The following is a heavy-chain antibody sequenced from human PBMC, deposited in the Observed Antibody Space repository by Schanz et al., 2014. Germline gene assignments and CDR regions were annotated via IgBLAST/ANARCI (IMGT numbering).Heavy chain of an antibody. CDR2: IYLDGST. V-gene: IGHV3-66*01. D-gene: IGHD3-16*01. J-gene: IGHJ6*02. CDR3: ARARGWGAPYYYGMDA. CDR1: GFPVGNTY. Sequence: EEQVVESGGGLFQPGGSLRLSCAVSGFPVGNTYMCWVRQAPGKGLQWVSCIYLDGSTYYADSVKGRLTISRDTSKNTLYLQINSLRDEDTAVYYCARARGWGAPYYYGMDAWGQGTTVTVSS.